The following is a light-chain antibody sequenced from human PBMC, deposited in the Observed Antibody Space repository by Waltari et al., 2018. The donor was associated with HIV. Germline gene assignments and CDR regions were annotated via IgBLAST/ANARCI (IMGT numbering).Light chain of an antibody. CDR2: DNN. V-gene: IGLV1-51*01. Sequence: AAPGQKVTFSCSGSTSNIGKNFVSWYQQLPEAAPKLIIYDNNKRPSGVPDRFSGSKSATSATLAITGLQTGDEADYYCGTWDSSVSAGVFGGGTKLTVL. CDR3: GTWDSSVSAGV. J-gene: IGLJ2*01. CDR1: TSNIGKNF.